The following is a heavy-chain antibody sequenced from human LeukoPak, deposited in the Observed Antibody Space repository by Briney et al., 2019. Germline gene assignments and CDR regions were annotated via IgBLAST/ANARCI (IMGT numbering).Heavy chain of an antibody. V-gene: IGHV1-69*05. Sequence: SVKVSCKASRGTFSRHAISWVRQAPGQGLEWMGGIIPLYGTTNYAQKFQGRVRITTDESTNTAYMELSSLRSEDTAVYYCAGADYGGNSDDYWGQGTLVTVSS. D-gene: IGHD4-23*01. CDR3: AGADYGGNSDDY. CDR2: IIPLYGTT. CDR1: RGTFSRHA. J-gene: IGHJ4*02.